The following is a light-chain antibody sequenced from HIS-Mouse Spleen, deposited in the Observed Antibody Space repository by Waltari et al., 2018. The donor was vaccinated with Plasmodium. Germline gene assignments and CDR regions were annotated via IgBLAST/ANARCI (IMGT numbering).Light chain of an antibody. CDR3: CSYEGSSTFVV. Sequence: QSALTQPASVSGSPGQSITISCTGPSSDVGGYNPFSWYQHPPGKAPKLMIYEGSKRPLGVSKRFLGSKSGNTASLTISGVQAEDEADYYCCSYEGSSTFVVFGGGTKLTVL. CDR1: SSDVGGYNP. V-gene: IGLV2-23*03. J-gene: IGLJ2*01. CDR2: EGS.